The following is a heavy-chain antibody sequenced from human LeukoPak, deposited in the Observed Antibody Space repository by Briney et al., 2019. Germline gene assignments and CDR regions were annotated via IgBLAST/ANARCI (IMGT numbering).Heavy chain of an antibody. V-gene: IGHV4-31*03. Sequence: SETLSLTCTVSGGSISSGGYYWSWIRQHPGKGLEWIGYIYYSGGTYYNPSLKSRVTISVDTSKNQFSLKLSSVTAADTAVYYCARECGSSWSIDYYYGMDVWGQGTTVTVSS. J-gene: IGHJ6*02. CDR1: GGSISSGGYY. CDR3: ARECGSSWSIDYYYGMDV. D-gene: IGHD6-13*01. CDR2: IYYSGGT.